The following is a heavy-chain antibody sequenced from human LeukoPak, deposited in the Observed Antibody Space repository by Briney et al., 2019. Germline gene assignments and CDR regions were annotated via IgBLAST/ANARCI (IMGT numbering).Heavy chain of an antibody. CDR1: GGSISSSSYY. CDR2: IYYSGST. D-gene: IGHD4-17*01. J-gene: IGHJ4*02. Sequence: SETLSLTCTVSGGSISSSSYYWGWIRQPPGKGLEWIGSIYYSGSTYYNPSLKSRVTISVDTSKNQFSLKLSSVTAADTAVYYCDTVTTVGSDYWGQGTLVTVSS. V-gene: IGHV4-39*01. CDR3: DTVTTVGSDY.